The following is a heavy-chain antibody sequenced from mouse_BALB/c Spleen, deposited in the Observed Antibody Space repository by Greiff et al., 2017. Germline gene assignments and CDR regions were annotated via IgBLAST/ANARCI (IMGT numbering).Heavy chain of an antibody. CDR3: ARRGRRLRSPYAMDY. J-gene: IGHJ4*01. V-gene: IGHV1-9*01. CDR2: ILPGSGST. Sequence: VKLVESGAELMKPGASVKISCKATGYTFSSYWIEWVKQRPGHGLEWIGEILPGSGSTNYNEKFKGKATFIADTSSNTAYMQLSSLTSEDSAVYYCARRGRRLRSPYAMDYWGQGTSVTVSS. D-gene: IGHD1-2*01. CDR1: GYTFSSYW.